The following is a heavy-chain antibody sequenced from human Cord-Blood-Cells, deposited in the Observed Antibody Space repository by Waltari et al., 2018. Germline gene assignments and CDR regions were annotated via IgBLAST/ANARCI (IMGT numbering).Heavy chain of an antibody. V-gene: IGHV1-24*01. J-gene: IGHJ5*02. Sequence: QVQLVQSGAEVKKPGASVKVSCKVSGYTLTELSMHWVRQAPGHGLEWMGGFDPEDGETVYAQQFQGRVTRTYDTSTDTAYMELSSLRSEDTAVYYCATDREYNWNSKEGNWFDPWGQGTLVTVSS. D-gene: IGHD1-7*01. CDR1: GYTLTELS. CDR3: ATDREYNWNSKEGNWFDP. CDR2: FDPEDGET.